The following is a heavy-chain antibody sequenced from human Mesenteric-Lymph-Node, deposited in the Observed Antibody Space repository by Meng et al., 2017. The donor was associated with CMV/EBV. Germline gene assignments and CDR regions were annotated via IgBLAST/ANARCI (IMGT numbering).Heavy chain of an antibody. V-gene: IGHV4-39*01. Sequence: RHLRGPAPIQVQPCETLSLPCPVPGASISSLSSWVWIRQPPGRGLEWIGSVHYTGSTYYSPSLKSRVTVSVDTSKNQFSLRLTSVTAADTAVYYCARPFPSWQSPRLDPFGAWGQGTLVTVSS. J-gene: IGHJ5*02. CDR1: GASISSLSS. D-gene: IGHD6-19*01. CDR3: ARPFPSWQSPRLDPFGA. CDR2: VHYTGST.